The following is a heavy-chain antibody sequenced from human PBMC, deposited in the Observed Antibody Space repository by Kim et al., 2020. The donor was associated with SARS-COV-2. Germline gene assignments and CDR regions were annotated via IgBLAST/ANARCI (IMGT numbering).Heavy chain of an antibody. D-gene: IGHD6-13*01. CDR1: GFNFNDFA. CDR3: ARELKEAAADY. V-gene: IGHV3-30*04. J-gene: IGHJ1*01. Sequence: GGSLRLSCAASGFNFNDFAMHWVRQAPGKGLEWVADICNDGVNKLYGDFVEGRFTISRDNSKNTVYLEMNSLRYEDTAVYFCARELKEAAADYWGQGTRVTVSS. CDR2: ICNDGVNK.